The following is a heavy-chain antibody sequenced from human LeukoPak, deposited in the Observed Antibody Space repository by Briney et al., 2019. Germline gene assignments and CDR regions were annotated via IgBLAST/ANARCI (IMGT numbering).Heavy chain of an antibody. D-gene: IGHD2-2*01. V-gene: IGHV3-7*01. Sequence: GGSLRLSCAASGFTFSSYWMSWVRQAPGKGLEWVANIKQDGSEKYYVDSVKGRFTISRDNAKNSLYLQMNSLRAEDTAVYYCARVTSTSCYRGCGPFQHWGQGTLVTVSS. CDR1: GFTFSSYW. CDR2: IKQDGSEK. J-gene: IGHJ1*01. CDR3: ARVTSTSCYRGCGPFQH.